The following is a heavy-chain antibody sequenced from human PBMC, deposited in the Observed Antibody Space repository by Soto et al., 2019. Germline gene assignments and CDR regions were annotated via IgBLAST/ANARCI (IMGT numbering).Heavy chain of an antibody. V-gene: IGHV1-18*01. CDR3: ARDLYHWNDFDP. CDR1: GYTLTSYG. CDR2: ISAYNGNT. Sequence: ASVKVSCKASGYTLTSYGISWVRQAPGQGLEWMGWISAYNGNTNYAQKLQGRVTMTTDTSTSTAYMELRSLRSDDTAVYYCARDLYHWNDFDPWGRGTLVTVSS. J-gene: IGHJ5*02. D-gene: IGHD1-20*01.